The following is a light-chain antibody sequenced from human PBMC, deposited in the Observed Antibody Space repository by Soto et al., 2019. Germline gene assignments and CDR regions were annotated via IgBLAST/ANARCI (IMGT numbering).Light chain of an antibody. CDR2: GIT. V-gene: IGLV7-43*01. CDR3: LVFSGGAWV. CDR1: TGAVTSAYN. J-gene: IGLJ3*02. Sequence: QAVVTQEPSLTVSPGGTVTLTCACNTGAVTSAYNPAWFQQKPGQAPRTLIHGITNKPSWTPARFSGSLLGGKAALTLSGVQPEDEADYYCLVFSGGAWVFGGGTQLTVL.